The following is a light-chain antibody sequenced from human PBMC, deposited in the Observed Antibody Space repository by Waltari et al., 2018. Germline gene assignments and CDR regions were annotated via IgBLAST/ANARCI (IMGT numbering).Light chain of an antibody. V-gene: IGKV3-20*01. J-gene: IGKJ3*01. Sequence: ELVLTQSPGTLSLSPGERATLSCRASESVRNSALAWYQQKHGQAPRFLIYAASSGATGIPDRFSGSGSGTDFILTISRLEPEDFGVYYCQQYGSSPFTFGPGTRLDI. CDR2: AAS. CDR3: QQYGSSPFT. CDR1: ESVRNSA.